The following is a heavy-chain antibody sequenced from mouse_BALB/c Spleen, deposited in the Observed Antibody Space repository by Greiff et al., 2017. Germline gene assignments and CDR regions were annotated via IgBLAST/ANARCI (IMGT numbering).Heavy chain of an antibody. CDR3: ARGDYGNPYYFDY. Sequence: VQLQQSGAELMKPGASVKISCKATGYTFSSYWIEWVKQRPGHGLEWIGEILPGSGSTNYNEKFKGKATFTADTSSNTAYMQLSSLTSEDSAVYYCARGDYGNPYYFDYWGQGTTLTVSS. J-gene: IGHJ2*01. D-gene: IGHD2-1*01. V-gene: IGHV1-9*01. CDR2: ILPGSGST. CDR1: GYTFSSYW.